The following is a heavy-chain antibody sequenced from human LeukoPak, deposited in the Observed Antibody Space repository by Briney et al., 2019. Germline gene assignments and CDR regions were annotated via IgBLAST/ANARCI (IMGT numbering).Heavy chain of an antibody. V-gene: IGHV4-34*08. CDR3: ATHLLSERVIDY. Sequence: LRLSCAASGFTFSDYYMSWIRQPPGKGLEWIGEINHSGSTNYNPSLKSRVTVSVDTSKNQFSLRLTSVTAADTAVYYCATHLLSERVIDYWGQGTLVTVSS. CDR1: GFTFSDYY. J-gene: IGHJ4*02. CDR2: INHSGST. D-gene: IGHD3-3*01.